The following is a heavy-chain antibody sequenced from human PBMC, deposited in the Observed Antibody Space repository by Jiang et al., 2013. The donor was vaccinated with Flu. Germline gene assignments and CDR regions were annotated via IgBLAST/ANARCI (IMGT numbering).Heavy chain of an antibody. CDR2: ISFDGSKK. J-gene: IGHJ6*02. CDR1: A. CDR3: ARDSYEAAAALFLGFYGMDV. V-gene: IGHV3-30*04. D-gene: IGHD6-13*01. Sequence: AMHWVRQAPGKGLEWLAVISFDGSKKFYADSVKGRLTISRDNSKKTLFMELNSLRTEDTAVYFCARDSYEAAAALFLGFYGMDVWGQGPRFTVSS.